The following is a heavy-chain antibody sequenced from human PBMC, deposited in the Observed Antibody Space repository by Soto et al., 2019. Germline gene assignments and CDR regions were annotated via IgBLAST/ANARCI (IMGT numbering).Heavy chain of an antibody. CDR3: ARCTVDTIVTSGWCHYLDP. Sequence: EVQLLDSGGGLVQPGGSLRLSCAASGFTFSSSAMSCVRQAPGKGLEWVSAVSGSGGTTYYADSVRGRFTISRDNSKNTLYLKMNSLRAEDTAIYFCARCTVDTIVTSGWCHYLDPWGQGTLVTVSS. V-gene: IGHV3-23*01. J-gene: IGHJ5*02. CDR1: GFTFSSSA. CDR2: VSGSGGTT. D-gene: IGHD5-18*01.